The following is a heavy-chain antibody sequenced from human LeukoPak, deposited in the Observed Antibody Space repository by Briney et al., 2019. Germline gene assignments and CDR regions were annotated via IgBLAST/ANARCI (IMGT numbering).Heavy chain of an antibody. V-gene: IGHV4-59*01. J-gene: IGHJ5*02. CDR1: GGSISSYY. CDR3: ARVLLGWFDP. D-gene: IGHD7-27*01. CDR2: IYYSGST. Sequence: PSETLSLTCTVPGGSISSYYWSWIRQRPGKGLEWIGYIYYSGSTNYNPSLKSRVTISVDTSKNQFSLKLSSVTAADTAVYYCARVLLGWFDPWGQGTLVTVSS.